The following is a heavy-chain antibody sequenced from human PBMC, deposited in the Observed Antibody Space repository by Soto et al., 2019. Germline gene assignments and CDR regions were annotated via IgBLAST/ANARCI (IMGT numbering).Heavy chain of an antibody. J-gene: IGHJ6*02. V-gene: IGHV1-69*01. CDR1: GGTFSSYA. Sequence: QVPLVQSGAEVKKPGSSVKVSCKASGGTFSSYAISWVRQAPGQGLEWMGGIIPIFGTANYAQKFQGRVTITADDSTSIAYMELSSLRSEDTVVYYCARGDIVVVPAASRSYCYGMDVWGQGATVTVSS. CDR3: ARGDIVVVPAASRSYCYGMDV. D-gene: IGHD2-2*01. CDR2: IIPIFGTA.